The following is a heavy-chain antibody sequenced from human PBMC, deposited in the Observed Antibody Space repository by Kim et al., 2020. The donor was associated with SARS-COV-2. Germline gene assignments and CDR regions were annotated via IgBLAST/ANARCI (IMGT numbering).Heavy chain of an antibody. Sequence: AKKFQGRVTMTRDTYTSTAYMELSSLRSDDTAVYYCARDNSAGSAWWFDPWGQGTLVTVSS. V-gene: IGHV1-46*01. CDR3: ARDNSAGSAWWFDP. J-gene: IGHJ5*02. D-gene: IGHD2-15*01.